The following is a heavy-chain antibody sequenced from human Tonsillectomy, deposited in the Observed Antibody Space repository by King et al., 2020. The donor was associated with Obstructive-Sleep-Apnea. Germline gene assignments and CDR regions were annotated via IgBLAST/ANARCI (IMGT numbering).Heavy chain of an antibody. CDR2: ISYDGSNR. J-gene: IGHJ4*02. CDR3: AKELTAMVFGMGKDY. V-gene: IGHV3-30*18. Sequence: VQLVESGGGVVQPGKSLRLSCAASGFTFSSYGIHWVRQAPGQGLEGGAVISYDGSNRYYADSVKGRVTISSDNSKNTLYLQMNSLRAEDTAVYYCAKELTAMVFGMGKDYWGQGALVTVSS. CDR1: GFTFSSYG. D-gene: IGHD5-18*01.